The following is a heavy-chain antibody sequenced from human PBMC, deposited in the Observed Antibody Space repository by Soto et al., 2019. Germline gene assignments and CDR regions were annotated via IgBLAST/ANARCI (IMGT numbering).Heavy chain of an antibody. D-gene: IGHD2-8*01. CDR1: GGSIRSSDSC. CDR3: ARVLIWSGHIEYSFAF. V-gene: IGHV4-31*03. Sequence: PSGTLSLTCSVSGGSIRSSDSCWGWVRQFPGKGLEWIAYITDSGRTDYNPSLKSRATISIDTSKNQFFLNLSSMTAADTAVYFCARVLIWSGHIEYSFAFWGPGSLDTVSS. CDR2: ITDSGRT. J-gene: IGHJ4*02.